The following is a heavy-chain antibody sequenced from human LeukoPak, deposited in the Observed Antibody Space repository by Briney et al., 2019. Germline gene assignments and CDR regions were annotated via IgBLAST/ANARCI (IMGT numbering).Heavy chain of an antibody. CDR3: ARAANTAAGTPTLAIDY. J-gene: IGHJ4*02. Sequence: GSLILSCVASGFSFSSYWMSWVRQAPGKGLEWVANIKQDGSEKYYVDSVKGRFTISRDNAKNSLYLQMNSLRAEDTAVYYCARAANTAAGTPTLAIDYWGQGTLVTVSS. D-gene: IGHD6-13*01. CDR1: GFSFSSYW. CDR2: IKQDGSEK. V-gene: IGHV3-7*05.